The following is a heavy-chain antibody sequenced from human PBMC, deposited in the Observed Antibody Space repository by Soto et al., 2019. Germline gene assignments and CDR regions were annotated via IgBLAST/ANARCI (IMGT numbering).Heavy chain of an antibody. V-gene: IGHV3-7*05. CDR1: GFTFSSYW. J-gene: IGHJ6*02. D-gene: IGHD3-3*01. CDR2: IKQDGSEK. CDR3: ARVPADFWARYYGMDV. Sequence: GGSLRLSCAASGFTFSSYWMSWVRQAPGKGLEWVANIKQDGSEKYYVDSVKGRFTISRDNAKNSLYLQMNSLRAEDTAVYYCARVPADFWARYYGMDVWGQGTTVTVSS.